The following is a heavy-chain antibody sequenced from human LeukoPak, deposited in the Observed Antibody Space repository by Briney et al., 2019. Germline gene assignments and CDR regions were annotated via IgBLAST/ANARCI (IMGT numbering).Heavy chain of an antibody. CDR3: ARDLYDFWSGYYTGGGGLDYMDV. CDR1: GFTVSSNY. J-gene: IGHJ6*03. V-gene: IGHV3-53*01. CDR2: IYSGGST. D-gene: IGHD3-3*01. Sequence: GGSLRLSCAASGFTVSSNYMSWVRQAPGKGLEWVSVIYSGGSTYYADSVKGRFTISRDNSKNTLYLQMNSLRAEDTAVYYCARDLYDFWSGYYTGGGGLDYMDVWGKGTTVTVSS.